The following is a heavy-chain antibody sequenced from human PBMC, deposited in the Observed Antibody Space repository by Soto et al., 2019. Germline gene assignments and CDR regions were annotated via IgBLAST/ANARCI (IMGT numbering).Heavy chain of an antibody. CDR2: IYYSGST. Sequence: SETLSLTCTVSGGSISSYYWSWIRQPPGKGLEWIGYIYYSGSTNYNPSLKSRVTISVDTSKNQFSLKLSSVTAADTAVYYCARMGRGSEDVGNWGQGTLVTVSS. CDR3: ARMGRGSEDVGN. D-gene: IGHD7-27*01. J-gene: IGHJ4*02. CDR1: GGSISSYY. V-gene: IGHV4-59*01.